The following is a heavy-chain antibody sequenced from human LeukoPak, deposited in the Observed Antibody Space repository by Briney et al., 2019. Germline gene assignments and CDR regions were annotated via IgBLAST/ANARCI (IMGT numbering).Heavy chain of an antibody. V-gene: IGHV3-7*02. CDR1: GFTFSSYW. CDR2: IHEDGSDK. Sequence: GGSLRLSCVVSGFTFSSYWMNWVRQAPGKGLEWVANIHEDGSDKYYVDSVKGRFTISRDNAKNSLYLQMNSLRDEDTAVYHCARGPSSDAFDIWGQGTMVTVSS. J-gene: IGHJ3*02. CDR3: ARGPSSDAFDI.